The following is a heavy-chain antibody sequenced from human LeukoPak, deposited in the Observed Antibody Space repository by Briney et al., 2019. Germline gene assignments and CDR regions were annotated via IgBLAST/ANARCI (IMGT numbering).Heavy chain of an antibody. D-gene: IGHD3-22*01. V-gene: IGHV4-30-4*01. CDR3: ARKGGLYYYDSSEPFDY. CDR2: IYYSGST. J-gene: IGHJ4*02. CDR1: GGSISSGDYY. Sequence: PSQTLSLTCTVSGGSISSGDYYWSWIRQPPGKGLEWIGYIYYSGSTYYNPSLKSRVTISVDTSKNQFSLKLSSVTAADTAVYYCARKGGLYYYDSSEPFDYWGQGTLVTVSS.